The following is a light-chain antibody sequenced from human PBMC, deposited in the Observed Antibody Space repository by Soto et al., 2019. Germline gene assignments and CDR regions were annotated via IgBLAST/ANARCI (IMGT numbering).Light chain of an antibody. Sequence: QSALAQPRSVSGSPGQSVTISCTVTSSDVGGYNYVCWYQEQPGKAPKLMIYDVSKRPSGVPDRFSGSKSGNTASLTISGLQAGDEADYYCCSYAGSYSYVFGTGTKVTVL. CDR3: CSYAGSYSYV. V-gene: IGLV2-11*01. J-gene: IGLJ1*01. CDR2: DVS. CDR1: SSDVGGYNY.